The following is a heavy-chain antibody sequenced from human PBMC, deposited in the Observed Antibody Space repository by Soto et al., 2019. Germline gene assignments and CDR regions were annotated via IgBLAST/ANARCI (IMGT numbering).Heavy chain of an antibody. V-gene: IGHV3-23*01. CDR3: AKDKGVRGSSYFED. D-gene: IGHD1-26*01. CDR2: ISGSGDAT. CDR1: GFSFNNYA. Sequence: EVQLWQSGGGVVQPGGSLRLSCAASGFSFNNYAMTWVRQAPGKGLEWVSGISGSGDATYYADPVKGRFSVSRDKSTSAVHLQLRSLRVEDTAVYYCAKDKGVRGSSYFEDWGQGAVVIVSS. J-gene: IGHJ4*02.